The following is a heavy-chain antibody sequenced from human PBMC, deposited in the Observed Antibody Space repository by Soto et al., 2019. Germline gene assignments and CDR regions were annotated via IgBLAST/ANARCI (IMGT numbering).Heavy chain of an antibody. CDR1: GYTFTGYY. CDR2: INPNSGGT. D-gene: IGHD3-3*01. J-gene: IGHJ6*02. V-gene: IGHV1-2*04. Sequence: GASVKVSCKASGYTFTGYYMHWVRQAPGQGLEWMGWINPNSGGTNYAQKFQGWVTMTRDTSISTAYMELSRLRSDDTAVYYCARGGWVDFWSGYSYYGMDVWGQGTTVTVSS. CDR3: ARGGWVDFWSGYSYYGMDV.